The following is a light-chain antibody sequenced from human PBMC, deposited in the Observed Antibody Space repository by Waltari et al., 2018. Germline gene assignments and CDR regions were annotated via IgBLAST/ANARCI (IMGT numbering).Light chain of an antibody. V-gene: IGKV1-12*01. Sequence: DIQMTQSPSSVSASVGDRVTITCRASQGISTRLAWYQQKPGKAPRLLIYDASRLQSGVPSRFSGIGSGTDFTLTISSLQPEDFATYSCQQGNSFPPTFGQGTKVEI. CDR1: QGISTR. CDR2: DAS. CDR3: QQGNSFPPT. J-gene: IGKJ1*01.